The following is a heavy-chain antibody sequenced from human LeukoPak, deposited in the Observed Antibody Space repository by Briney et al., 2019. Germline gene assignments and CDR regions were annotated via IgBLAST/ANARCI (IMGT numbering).Heavy chain of an antibody. D-gene: IGHD1-7*01. CDR2: ISGRGGNI. Sequence: PGESLRLSCAASRFTFSGYAMSWVSQAPGEGLEWDSGISGRGGNIYYADSVKGRFTISRDKSKNTLYLQMNSLRAEDTALYYCARSSRELGGYAPWELMPPFDYWGQGTLVTVSS. V-gene: IGHV3-23*01. J-gene: IGHJ4*02. CDR1: RFTFSGYA. CDR3: ARSSRELGGYAPWELMPPFDY.